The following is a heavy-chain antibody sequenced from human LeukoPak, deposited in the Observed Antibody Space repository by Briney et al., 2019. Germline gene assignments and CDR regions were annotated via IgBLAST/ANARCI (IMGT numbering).Heavy chain of an antibody. V-gene: IGHV4-34*01. CDR2: INHSGST. D-gene: IGHD3-10*01. Sequence: SETLSLTCAAYGGSFSGYYWSWIRQPPGKGLEWIGEINHSGSTNYNPSLKSRVTITVDTSKNQFSLKLSSVTAADTAVYYCAAGRDYGSGMYMAHFDYWGQGTLVTVSS. CDR1: GGSFSGYY. CDR3: AAGRDYGSGMYMAHFDY. J-gene: IGHJ4*02.